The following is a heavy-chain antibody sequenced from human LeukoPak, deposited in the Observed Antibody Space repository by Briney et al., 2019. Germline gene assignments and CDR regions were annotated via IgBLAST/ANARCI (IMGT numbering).Heavy chain of an antibody. J-gene: IGHJ5*02. CDR1: GFTFSGYA. V-gene: IGHV3-23*01. CDR3: AKDDRRYCSSTSCLDSFDP. Sequence: GGSLRLSCGASGFTFSGYAISWARQAPGKGLEWVSAIRGSGGSTYYADSVKGRFTISRDNSKNTLHLQMNSLRAEDTAVYYCAKDDRRYCSSTSCLDSFDPWGQGTLVTVSS. D-gene: IGHD2-2*01. CDR2: IRGSGGST.